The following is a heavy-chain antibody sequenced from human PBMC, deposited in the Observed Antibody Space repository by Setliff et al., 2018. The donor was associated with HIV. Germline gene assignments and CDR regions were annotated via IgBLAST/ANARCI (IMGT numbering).Heavy chain of an antibody. CDR3: AREDYYYYGMDV. J-gene: IGHJ6*02. CDR2: IYYSGST. CDR1: GDSVSSRSYY. V-gene: IGHV4-61*03. Sequence: PSETLSLTCTVSGDSVSSRSYYWSWIRQPPGKGLEWIGYIYYSGSTNYNPSLKSRVTISVDTSKNHFSLKLRSVTAADTAVYYCAREDYYYYGMDVWGQGTLVTVSS.